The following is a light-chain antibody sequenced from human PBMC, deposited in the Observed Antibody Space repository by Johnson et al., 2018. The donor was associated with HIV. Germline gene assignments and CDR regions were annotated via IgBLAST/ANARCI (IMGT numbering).Light chain of an antibody. CDR3: GTWDNSLSVHV. CDR2: DNN. J-gene: IGLJ1*01. CDR1: SSNIGNNY. Sequence: QSVLTQPPSVSAAPGQKVTISCSGSSSNIGNNYVSWYQQLPGTAPKLLIYDNNKRPSGIPDRFSGSKSGTSATLGITGLPTGDEADYYCGTWDNSLSVHVFGTGTKVTVL. V-gene: IGLV1-51*01.